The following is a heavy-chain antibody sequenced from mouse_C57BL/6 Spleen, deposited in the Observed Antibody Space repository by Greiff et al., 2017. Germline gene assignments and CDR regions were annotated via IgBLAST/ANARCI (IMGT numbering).Heavy chain of an antibody. J-gene: IGHJ3*01. V-gene: IGHV1-80*01. CDR3: ARNYGSSHAWFAY. CDR1: GYAFSSYW. D-gene: IGHD1-1*01. CDR2: IYPGDGDT. Sequence: VQLQQSGAELVKPGASVKISCKASGYAFSSYWMNWVKQRPGKGLEWIGQIYPGDGDTNYNGKFKGKATLTADKSSSTAYMQLSSLTSEDSAVYFCARNYGSSHAWFAYWGQGTLVTVSA.